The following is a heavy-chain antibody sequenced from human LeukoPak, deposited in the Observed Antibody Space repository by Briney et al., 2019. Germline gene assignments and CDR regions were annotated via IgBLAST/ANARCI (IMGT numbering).Heavy chain of an antibody. CDR2: IYSGGST. J-gene: IGHJ4*02. Sequence: PGGSLRLSCAASGFTVSSNYTSWVRQAPGKGLEWVSVIYSGGSTYYADSVKGRFTISRDNSKNTLYLQMNSLRAEDTALYYCVRDSVTTGNLGHWGQGTLVTVSS. D-gene: IGHD4-17*01. CDR1: GFTVSSNY. CDR3: VRDSVTTGNLGH. V-gene: IGHV3-66*01.